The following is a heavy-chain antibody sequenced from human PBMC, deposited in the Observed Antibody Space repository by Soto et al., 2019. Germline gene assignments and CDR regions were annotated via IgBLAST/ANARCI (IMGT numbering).Heavy chain of an antibody. V-gene: IGHV3-23*01. D-gene: IGHD3-10*01. CDR1: GFAFSSYA. CDR2: VSDGGGAT. CDR3: AKDQEGSGSHWLGYNYYGMDV. Sequence: GGSLRLSCAASGFAFSSYAMTWVRQAPGKGLEWVSAVSDGGGATVYADSVKGRFTISRDNSKDTLFLQMNSLRADDTAVYFCAKDQEGSGSHWLGYNYYGMDVWGQGTTVTVSS. J-gene: IGHJ6*02.